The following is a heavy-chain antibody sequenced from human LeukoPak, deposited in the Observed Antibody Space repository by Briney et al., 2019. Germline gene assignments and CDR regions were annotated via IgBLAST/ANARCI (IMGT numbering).Heavy chain of an antibody. V-gene: IGHV3-13*01. Sequence: PGGSLRLSCAASGFTFSNYDMHWVRQATGKGLEWVSGIDTAGDTYYPGSVKGRFTISRQDAKNSLYLQMNSLRAEDTAVYYCARDHRVWFGELWVGRGASNAFDIWGQGTLVTVSS. CDR3: ARDHRVWFGELWVGRGASNAFDI. J-gene: IGHJ3*02. CDR1: GFTFSNYD. CDR2: IDTAGDT. D-gene: IGHD3-10*01.